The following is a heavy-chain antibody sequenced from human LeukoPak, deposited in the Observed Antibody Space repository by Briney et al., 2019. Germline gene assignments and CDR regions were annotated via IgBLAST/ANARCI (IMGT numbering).Heavy chain of an antibody. CDR3: AKDSKVAAAGYFFDY. J-gene: IGHJ4*02. CDR2: IATDGRDK. D-gene: IGHD6-13*01. CDR1: GFTFNNYG. V-gene: IGHV3-30*18. Sequence: TGGSLRLSCAASGFTFNNYGMHWVRQAPGKGLEWVAVIATDGRDKKYADSVKGRFTISRDNSKNTLYLEMNSLRPEDTAVYHCAKDSKVAAAGYFFDYWGQGTLVTVPS.